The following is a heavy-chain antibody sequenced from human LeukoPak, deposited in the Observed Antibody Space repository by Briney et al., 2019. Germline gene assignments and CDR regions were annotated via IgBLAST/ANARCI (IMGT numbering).Heavy chain of an antibody. D-gene: IGHD6-19*01. CDR3: ARVSALAVAGTAPQHYYYYYYMDV. Sequence: GSLRLSCAASGFTVSSNYMSWVRQAPGKGLEWIGSIYYSGSTYYNTSLKSRVTISVDTSKNQFSLKLSSVTAADTAVYYCARVSALAVAGTAPQHYYYYYYMDVWGKGTTVTVSS. CDR1: GFTVSSNY. J-gene: IGHJ6*03. V-gene: IGHV4-59*02. CDR2: IYYSGST.